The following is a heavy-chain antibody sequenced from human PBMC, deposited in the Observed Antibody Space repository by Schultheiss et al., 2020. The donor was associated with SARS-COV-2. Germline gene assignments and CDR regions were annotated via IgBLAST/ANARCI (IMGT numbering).Heavy chain of an antibody. Sequence: ASVKVSCKASGYTFTSYGISWVRQAPGQGLEWMGWINAGNGNTKYSQEFQGRVTITRDTSASTAYMELSSLRSEDTAVYYCARGGYCSGGSCYSDWFDPWGQGTLVTVSS. CDR2: INAGNGNT. CDR3: ARGGYCSGGSCYSDWFDP. J-gene: IGHJ5*02. V-gene: IGHV1-18*01. CDR1: GYTFTSYG. D-gene: IGHD2-15*01.